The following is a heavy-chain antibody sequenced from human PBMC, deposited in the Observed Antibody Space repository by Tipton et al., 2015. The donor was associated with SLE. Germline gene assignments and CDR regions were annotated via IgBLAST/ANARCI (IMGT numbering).Heavy chain of an antibody. CDR2: IRSKAYGGTT. CDR3: TRAAAGAGAAFDI. Sequence: QLVQSGGGLVQPGGSLRLSCTASGFTFGDYAVSWFRQAPGKGLKWVGFIRSKAYGGTTEYAASVKGRFTISRDDSKSIAYLQMNSLKTEDTAVYYCTRAAAGAGAAFDIWGQGTMVTVSS. V-gene: IGHV3-49*03. J-gene: IGHJ3*02. D-gene: IGHD6-13*01. CDR1: GFTFGDYA.